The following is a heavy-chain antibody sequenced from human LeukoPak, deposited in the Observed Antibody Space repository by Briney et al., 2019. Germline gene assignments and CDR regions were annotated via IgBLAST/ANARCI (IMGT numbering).Heavy chain of an antibody. CDR2: TNEDASTT. CDR3: VRDLGGRSGY. CDR1: GFAFSSYA. Sequence: PGGSLRLSCAASGFAFSSYAMSWVRQAPGKGLVWVSRTNEDASTTNYADSVKGRFTISRDNAKNTLYLQMNSLRAEDTAVYYCVRDLGGRSGYWGQGTLVTVSS. J-gene: IGHJ4*02. D-gene: IGHD1-26*01. V-gene: IGHV3-74*01.